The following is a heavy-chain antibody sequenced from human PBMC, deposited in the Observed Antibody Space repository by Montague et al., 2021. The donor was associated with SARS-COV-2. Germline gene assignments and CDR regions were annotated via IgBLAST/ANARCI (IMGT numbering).Heavy chain of an antibody. J-gene: IGHJ5*02. CDR1: GGSISSYY. D-gene: IGHD2-15*01. CDR2: ISYRGST. CDR3: ARHHPVGGVRP. Sequence: SETLSLTCTVSGGSISSYYWSWIRQPPGKGLEWIGYISYRGSTNYNPSLKSRVTISEDTSKNQFSLNLGTVTAADTAVYSCARHHPVGGVRPWGQGTLATVSS. V-gene: IGHV4-59*08.